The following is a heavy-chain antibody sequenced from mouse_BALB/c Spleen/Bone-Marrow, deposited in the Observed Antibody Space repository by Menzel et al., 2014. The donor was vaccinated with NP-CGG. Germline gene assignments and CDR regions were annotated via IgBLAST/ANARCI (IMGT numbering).Heavy chain of an antibody. D-gene: IGHD2-14*01. Sequence: VNLVESGPGLVAPSQSLSITCTASGFSLTNYGVHWVRQPPGKGLEWLGVIWAGGSTNYNSALMSRLTISKDNSKSQVFLKMSSLQTDDTAMCYCASYYRYDGAYWGQGTLVTVSA. CDR2: IWAGGST. CDR1: GFSLTNYG. CDR3: ASYYRYDGAY. V-gene: IGHV2-9*02. J-gene: IGHJ3*01.